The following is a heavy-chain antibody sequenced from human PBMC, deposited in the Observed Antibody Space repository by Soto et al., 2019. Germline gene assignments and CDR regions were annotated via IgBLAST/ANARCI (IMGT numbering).Heavy chain of an antibody. D-gene: IGHD3-10*01. CDR1: GFTFSSYA. J-gene: IGHJ4*02. Sequence: EVQLVESGGGLVQPGGSLRLSCAASGFTFSSYAMHWVRQAPGKGLEYVSVISGNGDSTYYANSVKGRFTISRDNSKNTLYLQMGSLRAEDMDGYYCARRGYGLYFDYWGQGTLVTVSS. V-gene: IGHV3-64*01. CDR2: ISGNGDST. CDR3: ARRGYGLYFDY.